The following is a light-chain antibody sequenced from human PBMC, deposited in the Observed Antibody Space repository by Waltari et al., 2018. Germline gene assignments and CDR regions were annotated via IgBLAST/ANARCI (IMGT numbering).Light chain of an antibody. Sequence: SYVLTQPPSVSVAPGKTARITCGGNNIGSKSVHWYQQKPGQAPVLVIYYDSDRPSGIPERFSGSNSGHTATLTISRVEAGDEADYYCQVWDSSSDRVVFGGGTKLTVL. CDR1: NIGSKS. J-gene: IGLJ2*01. CDR2: YDS. V-gene: IGLV3-21*04. CDR3: QVWDSSSDRVV.